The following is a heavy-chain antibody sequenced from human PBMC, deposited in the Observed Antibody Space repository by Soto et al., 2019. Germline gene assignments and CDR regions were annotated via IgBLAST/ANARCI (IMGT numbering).Heavy chain of an antibody. J-gene: IGHJ6*02. CDR1: GFTFSSYA. Sequence: GSLRLSCAASGFTFSSYAMHWVRRAPGKGLEWVAVISYDGSNKYYADSVKGRFTISRDNSKNTLYLQMNSLRAEDTAVYYCARDWEYSSLNQYYYYGMDVWGQGTTVTVSS. V-gene: IGHV3-30-3*01. CDR3: ARDWEYSSLNQYYYYGMDV. CDR2: ISYDGSNK. D-gene: IGHD6-6*01.